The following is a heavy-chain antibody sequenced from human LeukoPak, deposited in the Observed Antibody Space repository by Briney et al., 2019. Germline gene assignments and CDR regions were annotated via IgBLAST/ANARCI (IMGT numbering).Heavy chain of an antibody. J-gene: IGHJ4*02. CDR2: IKQDGSER. CDR1: GFTFSRHW. CDR3: ARDGGHSTDLDY. D-gene: IGHD2-8*02. V-gene: IGHV3-7*01. Sequence: GWSLRLSCATSGFTFSRHWMTWVRQAPGEGPEWVANIKQDGSERYYVHSVRGRFTISRDNAKNALYLHMNSLRAEDTAVYYCARDGGHSTDLDYWGQGILVTVSS.